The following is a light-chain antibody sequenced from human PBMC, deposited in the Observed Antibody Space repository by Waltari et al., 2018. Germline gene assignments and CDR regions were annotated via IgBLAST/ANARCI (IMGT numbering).Light chain of an antibody. Sequence: DIQLTQSPFSLSAALGDRVNITSQPSHDINNSLNWYQLKPRKAPQSQIFASSILETSVATRFSGSGAGTDFTFTINRLQPEVFATYCCQRHDHLLFTFGPGTTVDIK. CDR2: ASS. CDR1: HDINNS. J-gene: IGKJ3*01. CDR3: QRHDHLLFT. V-gene: IGKV1-33*01.